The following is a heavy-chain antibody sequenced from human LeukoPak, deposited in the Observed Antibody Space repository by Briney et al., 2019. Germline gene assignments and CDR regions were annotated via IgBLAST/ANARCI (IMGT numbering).Heavy chain of an antibody. D-gene: IGHD2-8*02. Sequence: GGSLRLSCAASGFIFSSYGMNWVRQAPGKGLEWVSSISSSSSYIYYADSVKGRFTISRDNAKNSLYLQMNSLRAEDTAVYYCARGPFTGPPDYWGQGTLVTVSS. V-gene: IGHV3-21*01. CDR3: ARGPFTGPPDY. J-gene: IGHJ4*02. CDR2: ISSSSSYI. CDR1: GFIFSSYG.